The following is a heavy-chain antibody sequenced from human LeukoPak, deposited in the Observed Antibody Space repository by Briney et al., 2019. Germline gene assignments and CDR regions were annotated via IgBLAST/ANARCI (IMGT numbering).Heavy chain of an antibody. CDR1: GGSISSYY. CDR3: VRGRYSSGWFKDKNWFDP. CDR2: IYYSGST. V-gene: IGHV4-59*12. Sequence: ASETLSLTCTVSGGSISSYYWGWIRQPPGKGLEWIGYIYYSGSTNYNPSLKSRVTISVDTSKNQFSLKLSSVTAADTAVYYCVRGRYSSGWFKDKNWFDPWGQGVPVTVSS. J-gene: IGHJ5*02. D-gene: IGHD6-19*01.